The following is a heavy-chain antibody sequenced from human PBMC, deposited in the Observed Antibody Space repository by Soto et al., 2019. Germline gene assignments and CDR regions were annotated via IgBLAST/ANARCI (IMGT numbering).Heavy chain of an antibody. V-gene: IGHV4-59*08. J-gene: IGHJ6*03. CDR1: GGSISSYY. D-gene: IGHD2-15*01. CDR3: ARLKVGVVVLAATRDYYYYMDF. Sequence: PSETLSLTCTVSGGSISSYYWSWIRQPPGKGLEWIGYIYYSGSTNYNPSLKSRVTISVDTSKNQFSLKLSSVTAADTAVYYCARLKVGVVVLAATRDYYYYMDFWGKGTTVTVSS. CDR2: IYYSGST.